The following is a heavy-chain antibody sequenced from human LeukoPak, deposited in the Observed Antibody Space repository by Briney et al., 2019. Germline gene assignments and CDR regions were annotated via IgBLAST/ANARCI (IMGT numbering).Heavy chain of an antibody. Sequence: PSETLSLTCTVSGGSISSSDYYWGWIRQPPGKGLEWIGSIYFGGSTYYNPSLKSRVTISVDTSMNQFSLKLSFVTTADTAVYYCARALGYCSGGSCTRGYNWFDPWGQGPLVTVSS. CDR1: GGSISSSDYY. V-gene: IGHV4-39*01. CDR2: IYFGGST. D-gene: IGHD2-15*01. CDR3: ARALGYCSGGSCTRGYNWFDP. J-gene: IGHJ5*02.